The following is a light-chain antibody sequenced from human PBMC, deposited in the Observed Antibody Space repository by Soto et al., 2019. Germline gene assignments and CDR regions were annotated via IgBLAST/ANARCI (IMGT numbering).Light chain of an antibody. CDR2: GNS. CDR3: QSYDSSLSGSMV. Sequence: QSVLAQPPSVSGAQGQRVTISCTGSSSNIGAGYDVHWYQQLPGTAPKLLIYGNSNRPSGVPDRFSGSKSGTSASLAITGLQAEDEADYYCQSYDSSLSGSMVFGGGTQLTVL. J-gene: IGLJ2*01. V-gene: IGLV1-40*01. CDR1: SSNIGAGYD.